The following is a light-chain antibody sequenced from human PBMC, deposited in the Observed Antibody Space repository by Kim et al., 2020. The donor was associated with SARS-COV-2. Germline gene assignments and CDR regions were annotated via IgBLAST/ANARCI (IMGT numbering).Light chain of an antibody. J-gene: IGLJ1*01. CDR2: EVS. CDR3: GSYRSTNAFLV. CDR1: SSDIGGYNL. V-gene: IGLV2-14*01. Sequence: QSITISCTGTSSDIGGYNLVSWYQQHPGKAPKLMICEVSRRPSGVSNRFSGSKSDNTASLTISGLQADDEADYYCGSYRSTNAFLVFGTGTKVTVL.